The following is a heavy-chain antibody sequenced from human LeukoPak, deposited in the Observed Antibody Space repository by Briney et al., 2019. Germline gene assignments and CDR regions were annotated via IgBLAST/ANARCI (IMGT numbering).Heavy chain of an antibody. CDR3: AKSHRYQLLYPDC. CDR1: GFTFSSYG. J-gene: IGHJ4*02. CDR2: ISYDGSNK. Sequence: PGGSLRLSCAASGFTFSSYGMHWVRQAPGKGLEWVAVISYDGSNKYYADSVKGRFTISRDNSKNTLYLQMNSLRAEDTAVYYCAKSHRYQLLYPDCWGQGTLVTVSS. V-gene: IGHV3-30*18. D-gene: IGHD2-2*02.